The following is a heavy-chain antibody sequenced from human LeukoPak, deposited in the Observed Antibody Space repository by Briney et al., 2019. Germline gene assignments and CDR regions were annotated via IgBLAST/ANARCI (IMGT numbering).Heavy chain of an antibody. CDR1: GGSISSYY. CDR3: ARLGYCSGGSCSPGLDY. Sequence: SETLSLTCTVSGGSISSYYWSWIRQPPGKGLGWIGYIYYSGSTNYNPSLKSRVTISVDTSKNQFSLKLSSVTAADTAVYYCARLGYCSGGSCSPGLDYWGRGTLVTVSS. CDR2: IYYSGST. V-gene: IGHV4-59*01. J-gene: IGHJ4*02. D-gene: IGHD2-15*01.